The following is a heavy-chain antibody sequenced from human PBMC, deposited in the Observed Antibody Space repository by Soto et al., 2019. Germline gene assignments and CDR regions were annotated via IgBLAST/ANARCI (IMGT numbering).Heavy chain of an antibody. D-gene: IGHD3-22*01. J-gene: IGHJ3*02. CDR3: ARAFRRGYYDSSGYFYRAVDAFDI. CDR1: GFTVSSNY. Sequence: GGSLRLSCAASGFTVSSNYMSWVRQAPGKGLEWVSVIYSGGSTYYADSVKGRFTISRDNSKNTLYLQMNSLRAEDTAVYYCARAFRRGYYDSSGYFYRAVDAFDIWGQGTMVTVSS. CDR2: IYSGGST. V-gene: IGHV3-53*01.